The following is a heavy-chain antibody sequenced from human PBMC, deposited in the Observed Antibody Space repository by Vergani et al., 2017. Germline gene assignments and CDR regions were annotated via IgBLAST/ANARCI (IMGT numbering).Heavy chain of an antibody. V-gene: IGHV4-30-2*01. CDR1: GGSISSGSFS. D-gene: IGHD3-10*01. Sequence: QLQLQESGSGLVKPSQTLSLLCSASGGSISSGSFSWGWIRQPPGRGLQWIGHIFQSGNLDYNASLQSRVNISLDKSKKHLSLSLSSVTAADTAVYYCVRRNNVVRKTDYLDYWGQGIMVTVSP. CDR2: IFQSGNL. J-gene: IGHJ4*02. CDR3: VRRNNVVRKTDYLDY.